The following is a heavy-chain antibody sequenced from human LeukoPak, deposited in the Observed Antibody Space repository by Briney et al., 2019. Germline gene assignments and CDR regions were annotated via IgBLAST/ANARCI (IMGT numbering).Heavy chain of an antibody. CDR2: INPNSGGT. Sequence: EASVKVSCTASGYTFTGYYMHWVRPAPGQGLEWMGWINPNSGGTNYAQKFQGRVTMTRDTSISTAYMELSRLRSDDTAVYYCARKYSSSSKFDPWGQGTLVTVSS. CDR1: GYTFTGYY. D-gene: IGHD6-6*01. V-gene: IGHV1-2*02. J-gene: IGHJ5*02. CDR3: ARKYSSSSKFDP.